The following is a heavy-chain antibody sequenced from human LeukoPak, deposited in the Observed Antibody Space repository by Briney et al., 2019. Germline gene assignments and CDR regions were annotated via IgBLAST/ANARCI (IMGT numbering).Heavy chain of an antibody. CDR3: ATPTVTSAAAFDI. Sequence: PGGSLRLSCAASGFTFSNYSMNWVRQAPGKGLEWVAVISYDGSNKYYADSVKGRFTISRDNSKNTLYLQMNSLRAEDTAVYYCATPTVTSAAAFDIWGQGTMVTVSS. CDR1: GFTFSNYS. CDR2: ISYDGSNK. J-gene: IGHJ3*02. V-gene: IGHV3-30*03. D-gene: IGHD4-17*01.